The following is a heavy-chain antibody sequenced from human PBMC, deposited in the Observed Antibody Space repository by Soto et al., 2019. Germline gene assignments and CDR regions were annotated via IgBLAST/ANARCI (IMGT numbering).Heavy chain of an antibody. J-gene: IGHJ4*02. Sequence: PGGALRLSCAASGFTFSSYGMHWVRQAPGKGLEWVAVIWYDGSNKYYADSVKGRFTISRDNSKNTLYLQMNSLRAEDTAVYYCARDIGIAAAGPFDYWVQGTPVTVSS. CDR1: GFTFSSYG. CDR3: ARDIGIAAAGPFDY. CDR2: IWYDGSNK. D-gene: IGHD6-13*01. V-gene: IGHV3-33*01.